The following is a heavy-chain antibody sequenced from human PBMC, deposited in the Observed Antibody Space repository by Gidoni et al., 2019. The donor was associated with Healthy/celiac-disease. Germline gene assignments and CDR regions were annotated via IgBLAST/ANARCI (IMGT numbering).Heavy chain of an antibody. D-gene: IGHD3-16*01. Sequence: QVQLQESGPGLVKPSETLSLTCPVSGGSISSYYWSWIRQPPGKGLEWIGYIYYSGSTNYNPSLKSRVTISVDTSKNQFSLKLSSVTAADTAVYYCARFGGVGFDPWGQGTLVTVSS. CDR2: IYYSGST. CDR3: ARFGGVGFDP. V-gene: IGHV4-59*01. CDR1: GGSISSYY. J-gene: IGHJ5*02.